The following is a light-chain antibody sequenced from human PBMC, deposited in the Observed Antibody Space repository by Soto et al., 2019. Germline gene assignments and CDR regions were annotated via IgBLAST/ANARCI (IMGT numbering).Light chain of an antibody. CDR3: QHYGSSPET. Sequence: EIVLTQSPGTLSLSPGERATLSCRASQSVSSTYLAWYQQKPGQAPRLLIYAASSRATSIPDRFSGSGSGTDFTLTISRLEPEDFAVYYCQHYGSSPETFGQGTKVDIK. V-gene: IGKV3-20*01. CDR2: AAS. CDR1: QSVSSTY. J-gene: IGKJ1*01.